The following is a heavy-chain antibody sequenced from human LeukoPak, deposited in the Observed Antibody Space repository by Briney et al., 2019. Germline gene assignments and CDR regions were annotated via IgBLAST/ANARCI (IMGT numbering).Heavy chain of an antibody. J-gene: IGHJ3*02. CDR1: EYTLTELS. CDR3: AAERGDYSRSYWTAFDI. Sequence: GASVKVSCKVSEYTLTELSMHWERQAPGKGLEWLGGFDPEDGEIIYAQKFQGRVTMSDDTYTDTAYMELGSLRSDDTAVYYCAAERGDYSRSYWTAFDIWGKGTMVTVSS. D-gene: IGHD1-26*01. V-gene: IGHV1-24*01. CDR2: FDPEDGEI.